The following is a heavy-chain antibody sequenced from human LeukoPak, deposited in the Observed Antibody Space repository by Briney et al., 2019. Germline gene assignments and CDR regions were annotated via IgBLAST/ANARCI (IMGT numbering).Heavy chain of an antibody. CDR3: VKDHRDSGNYYYYYGMDV. Sequence: GGSLRLSCAASGNYWMHWVRQAPGKGLVWVSHINSDGSWTTYVDSVKGRFTISRDNSKNTLYLQMDSLRAEDTAVYACVKDHRDSGNYYYYYGMDVWGQGTTVAVSS. V-gene: IGHV3-74*01. CDR2: INSDGSWT. J-gene: IGHJ6*02. CDR1: GNYW. D-gene: IGHD1-26*01.